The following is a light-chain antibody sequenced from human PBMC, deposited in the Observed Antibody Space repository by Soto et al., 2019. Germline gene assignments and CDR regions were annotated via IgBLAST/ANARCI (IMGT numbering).Light chain of an antibody. J-gene: IGKJ1*01. CDR3: HQVYTYPRT. CDR1: QGVRSY. V-gene: IGKV1-9*01. Sequence: IQLTQSTSSLSASVGDRVTITCRASQGVRSYLAWFQQRPGKAPKLLIFGASTLQNGVPARFSGGGFGTEFTLTITNLQPEDFATYYCHQVYTYPRTFGQGTKVEIK. CDR2: GAS.